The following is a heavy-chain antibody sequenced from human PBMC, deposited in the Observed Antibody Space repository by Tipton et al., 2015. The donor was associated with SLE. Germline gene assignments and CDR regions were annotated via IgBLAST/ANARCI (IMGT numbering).Heavy chain of an antibody. J-gene: IGHJ3*02. V-gene: IGHV3-74*01. CDR3: GRGGPPNAIDI. CDR1: GFTFSSYW. Sequence: SLRLSCEASGFTFSSYWIHWVRQGPGKGLVWVSGINREGSDTRYGDSAKGRFTISRDNAKNTLYLQMHSLRVDDTAVYYCGRGGPPNAIDIWGRGTTVSVSS. CDR2: INREGSDT.